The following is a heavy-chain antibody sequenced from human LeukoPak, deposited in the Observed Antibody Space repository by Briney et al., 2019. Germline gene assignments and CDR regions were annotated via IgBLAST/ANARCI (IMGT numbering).Heavy chain of an antibody. V-gene: IGHV3-21*01. CDR1: GFTFSSYS. CDR2: ISSSSSYI. Sequence: GGSLRLSCAASGFTFSSYSMNWVRQAPGKGLEWVSSISSSSSYIYYADSAKGRFTISRDNAKNSLYLQMNSLRAEDTAVYYCARGGASHGMDAWGQGTTVTVSS. D-gene: IGHD3-10*01. CDR3: ARGGASHGMDA. J-gene: IGHJ6*02.